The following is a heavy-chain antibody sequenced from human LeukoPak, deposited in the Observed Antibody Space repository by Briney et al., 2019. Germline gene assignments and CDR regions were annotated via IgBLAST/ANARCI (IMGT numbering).Heavy chain of an antibody. CDR2: SSGSGGST. CDR1: GFTFSSYA. D-gene: IGHD3-10*01. V-gene: IGHV3-23*01. CDR3: AKMGGYSYGSGYHFDF. Sequence: YPGGSLRLSCAASGFTFSSYAMSWVRQAPGKGLEWVSGSSGSGGSTYYADSVKGRFTISRDNSKNTVYLQMSSLRAEDTAVYYCAKMGGYSYGSGYHFDFWGQGTLVTVSS. J-gene: IGHJ4*02.